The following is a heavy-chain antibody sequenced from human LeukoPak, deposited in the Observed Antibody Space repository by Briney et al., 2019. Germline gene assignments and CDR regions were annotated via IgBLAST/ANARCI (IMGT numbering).Heavy chain of an antibody. D-gene: IGHD5-12*01. Sequence: SETLSLTCTVSGGSISSYNSSWIRQPPGKGLEWVGYIYYSGSTNYNPSLKSRVTISIDTSKNQFSLELSSMTAADTAVYYCARSKRGYEYYFDYWGQGTLVTVSS. CDR1: GGSISSYN. CDR3: ARSKRGYEYYFDY. J-gene: IGHJ4*02. V-gene: IGHV4-59*01. CDR2: IYYSGST.